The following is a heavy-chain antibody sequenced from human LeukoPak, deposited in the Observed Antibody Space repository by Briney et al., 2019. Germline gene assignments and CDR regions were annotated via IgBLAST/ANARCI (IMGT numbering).Heavy chain of an antibody. D-gene: IGHD1-26*01. V-gene: IGHV1-2*02. J-gene: IGHJ4*02. Sequence: GASVKVSCKASGYTFTGYYMHWVRQAPGQGLEWTGWINPNSGGTNYAQKFQGRVTMTRDTSISTAYMELSRLRSDDTAVYYCARDLSPSWWELLEVGIDYWGQGTLVTVSS. CDR3: ARDLSPSWWELLEVGIDY. CDR1: GYTFTGYY. CDR2: INPNSGGT.